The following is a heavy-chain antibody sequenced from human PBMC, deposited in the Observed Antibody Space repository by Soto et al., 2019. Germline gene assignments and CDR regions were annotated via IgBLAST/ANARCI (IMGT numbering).Heavy chain of an antibody. CDR2: IIPIFGTA. Sequence: ASVKVSCKASGGTFSSYAISWVRQAPGQGLEWMGGIIPIFGTANYAQKFQGRVTITADESTSTAYMELSSLRSEDTAVYYCARAIHLRGYCSSTSCYVFDYWGQGTLVTVSS. J-gene: IGHJ4*02. CDR3: ARAIHLRGYCSSTSCYVFDY. D-gene: IGHD2-2*01. CDR1: GGTFSSYA. V-gene: IGHV1-69*13.